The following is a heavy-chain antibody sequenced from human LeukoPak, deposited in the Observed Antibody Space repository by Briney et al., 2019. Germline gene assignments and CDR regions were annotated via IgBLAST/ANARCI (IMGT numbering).Heavy chain of an antibody. Sequence: GESLKISCKGSGYSFTSYWIGWVRQMPGKGLEWMGIIYPGDSDTRYSPSFQGQVTISADKSISTAYLQWSSLKASDTAMYYCARSPHCGGDCYPDAFDIWGQGTMVTVSS. CDR1: GYSFTSYW. CDR3: ARSPHCGGDCYPDAFDI. J-gene: IGHJ3*02. CDR2: IYPGDSDT. D-gene: IGHD2-21*02. V-gene: IGHV5-51*01.